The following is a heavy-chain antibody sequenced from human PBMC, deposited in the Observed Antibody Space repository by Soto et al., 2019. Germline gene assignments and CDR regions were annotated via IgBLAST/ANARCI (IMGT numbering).Heavy chain of an antibody. J-gene: IGHJ5*02. CDR2: IYWDDDK. CDR3: AHRGVGTTGDIDVWRFNWFDP. D-gene: IGHD2-15*01. V-gene: IGHV2-5*02. CDR1: GFSLSASGVG. Sequence: GSGPTLVNPTQTLTLTCTFSGFSLSASGVGVGWVRQSPGEALEWLALIYWDDDKRYSPSLKSRLTITKDTSKNQVVLTMTNMHPVDTATYYCAHRGVGTTGDIDVWRFNWFDPWAQGTLVTVSS.